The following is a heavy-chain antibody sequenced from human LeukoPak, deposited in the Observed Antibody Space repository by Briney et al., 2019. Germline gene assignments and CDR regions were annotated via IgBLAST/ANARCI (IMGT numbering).Heavy chain of an antibody. CDR1: GYTFTSYN. D-gene: IGHD5-24*01. CDR2: INPSGGGT. CDR3: AREKLEMATITVRDYYYYGMDV. Sequence: ASVKVSCKASGYTFTSYNMHWVRQAPGQGLEWMGIINPSGGGTSYAQKFEGRVTMTRDTSISTAYMELSRLRSDDTAVYYCAREKLEMATITVRDYYYYGMDVWGQGTTVTVFS. V-gene: IGHV1-46*01. J-gene: IGHJ6*02.